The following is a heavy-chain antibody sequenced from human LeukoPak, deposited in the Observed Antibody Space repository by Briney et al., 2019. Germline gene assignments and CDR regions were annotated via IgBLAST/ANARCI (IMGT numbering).Heavy chain of an antibody. CDR2: IIPIFGTA. J-gene: IGHJ4*02. Sequence: GASVKVSCKASGGTFSSYAISWVREAPGQGLEWMGGIIPIFGTANYAQKFQGRVTITTDESTSTAYMELSSLRSEDTAVYYCAREGYSGYDPTYYFDYWSEGALATVSS. CDR3: AREGYSGYDPTYYFDY. V-gene: IGHV1-69*05. CDR1: GGTFSSYA. D-gene: IGHD5-12*01.